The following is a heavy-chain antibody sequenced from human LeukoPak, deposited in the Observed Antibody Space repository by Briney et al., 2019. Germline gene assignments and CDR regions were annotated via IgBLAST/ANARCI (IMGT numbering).Heavy chain of an antibody. CDR2: INPNSGGT. CDR3: ASQDIVVVPAASRLGFGFDP. CDR1: GYTFTGYY. J-gene: IGHJ5*02. Sequence: ASVKVSCKASGYTFTGYYMHWVRQAPGQGLEWMGWINPNSGGTNYAQKFQGRVTMTRDTSISTAYMELSRLRSDDTAVYYCASQDIVVVPAASRLGFGFDPWGQGTLVTVSS. V-gene: IGHV1-2*02. D-gene: IGHD2-2*01.